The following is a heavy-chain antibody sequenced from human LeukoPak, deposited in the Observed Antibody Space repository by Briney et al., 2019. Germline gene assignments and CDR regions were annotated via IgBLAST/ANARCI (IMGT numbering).Heavy chain of an antibody. J-gene: IGHJ4*02. CDR1: GFTFSSYG. CDR2: IRYDGSNK. Sequence: GGSLRLSCAASGFTFSSYGMHWVRQAPGKGLEWVAFIRYDGSNKYYADSVKGRFTISRDNSKNTLYLQMNSLRAGDTAVYYCARGSYNTMIAVVWGQGTLVTVSS. D-gene: IGHD3-22*01. CDR3: ARGSYNTMIAVV. V-gene: IGHV3-30*02.